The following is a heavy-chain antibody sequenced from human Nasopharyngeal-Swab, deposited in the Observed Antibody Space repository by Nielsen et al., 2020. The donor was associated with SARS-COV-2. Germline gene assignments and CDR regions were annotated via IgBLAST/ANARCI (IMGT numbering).Heavy chain of an antibody. J-gene: IGHJ4*02. CDR3: ARGGWLQSVDY. D-gene: IGHD5-24*01. V-gene: IGHV3-33*01. CDR1: GFTFSSYG. Sequence: GESLKISCAASGFTFSSYGMHWVRQAPGKGLEWVAVIWYDGSNKYYADSVKGRFTISRDNSKNTLYLQMNSLRAEDTAVYYCARGGWLQSVDYWGQGTLVTVSS. CDR2: IWYDGSNK.